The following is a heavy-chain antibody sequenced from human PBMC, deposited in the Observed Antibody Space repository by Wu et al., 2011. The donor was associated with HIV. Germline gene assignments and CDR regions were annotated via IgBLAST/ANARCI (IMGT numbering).Heavy chain of an antibody. D-gene: IGHD2/OR15-2a*01. CDR1: GYSFSSYW. CDR2: IFPGDSDA. J-gene: IGHJ3*02. V-gene: IGHV5-51*03. Sequence: VQLVQSGAEVKKPGESLKISCKASGYSFSSYWIAWVRQMPGKGLEWMGIIFPGDSDARYSPSFQGQVTIAADKSTDTAYLQWSSLKASDTATYYCAKIFADAFEIVGPRDNGHRLF. CDR3: AKIFADAFEI.